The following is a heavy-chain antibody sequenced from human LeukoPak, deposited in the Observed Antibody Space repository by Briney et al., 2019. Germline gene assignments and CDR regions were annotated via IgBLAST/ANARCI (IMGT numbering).Heavy chain of an antibody. D-gene: IGHD3-16*01. CDR1: GFTFSSSW. Sequence: GGSLRLSCAASGFTFSSSWMSWVRQAPVKGLEWVANIKQDGSEKYYVDSVKGRFTISRDNAKNSLYLQMNSLRAEDTAVYYCACSRGNYWGQGTLVTASS. CDR2: IKQDGSEK. J-gene: IGHJ4*02. V-gene: IGHV3-7*01. CDR3: ACSRGNY.